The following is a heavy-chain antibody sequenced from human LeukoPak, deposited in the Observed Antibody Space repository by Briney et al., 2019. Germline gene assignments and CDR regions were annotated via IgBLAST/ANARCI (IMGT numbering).Heavy chain of an antibody. CDR3: TTLNYYGDYGGYFDY. CDR1: GFTFSNAW. Sequence: PGGSLRLSCAASGFTFSNAWMSWVRQAPGKGLEWVGRIKSKTDGGTTDYAAPVKGRFTISRDDSKTTLYLQMNSLKTEDTAVYYCTTLNYYGDYGGYFDYWGQGTLVTVSS. D-gene: IGHD4-17*01. J-gene: IGHJ4*02. V-gene: IGHV3-15*01. CDR2: IKSKTDGGTT.